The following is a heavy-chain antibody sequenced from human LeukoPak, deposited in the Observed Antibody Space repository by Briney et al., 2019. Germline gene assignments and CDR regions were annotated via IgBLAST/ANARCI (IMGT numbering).Heavy chain of an antibody. J-gene: IGHJ4*02. Sequence: GESLKISCKGSVYSFTTYWIDGVRQVPGKGLEGMGIIYPGDSDTRSSPSFQSQVTISADKSISTACLQWSSLEASDTAMYYCARLGLIGDYDPAYPDYWGQGTLVTVSS. D-gene: IGHD4-17*01. CDR1: VYSFTTYW. CDR2: IYPGDSDT. V-gene: IGHV5-51*01. CDR3: ARLGLIGDYDPAYPDY.